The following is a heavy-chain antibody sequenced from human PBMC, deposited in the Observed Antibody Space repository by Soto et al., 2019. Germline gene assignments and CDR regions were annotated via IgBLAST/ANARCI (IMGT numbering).Heavy chain of an antibody. J-gene: IGHJ3*02. CDR3: AREVAHYGSGSYAFDS. CDR2: IYYSGST. Sequence: SETLSLTCTVSGGSISSYYWSWIRQPPGKGLEWIGYIYYSGSTNYNPSLKSRVTISVDTSKNQFSLKLSSVTAADTAVYYCAREVAHYGSGSYAFDSWGQGTRVTVSS. V-gene: IGHV4-59*01. CDR1: GGSISSYY. D-gene: IGHD3-10*01.